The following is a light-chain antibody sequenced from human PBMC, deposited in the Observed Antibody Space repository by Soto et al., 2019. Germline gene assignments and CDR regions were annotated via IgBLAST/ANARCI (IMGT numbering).Light chain of an antibody. CDR2: DAS. V-gene: IGKV3-11*01. CDR3: QQRSNWPPIT. J-gene: IGKJ5*01. Sequence: EIVLTQSPATLSLSPGERAGLSCRASQSVSSYLAWYQQKPGQAPRLLIYDASNRATGIPARFSGSGSGTDFTLTISSLEPEDFAVYYCQQRSNWPPITFGQGTRLEIK. CDR1: QSVSSY.